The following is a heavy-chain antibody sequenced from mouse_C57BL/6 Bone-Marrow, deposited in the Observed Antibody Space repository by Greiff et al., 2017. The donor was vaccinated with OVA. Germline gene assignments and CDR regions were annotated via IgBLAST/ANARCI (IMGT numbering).Heavy chain of an antibody. CDR3: VRRGYGNDYFDY. Sequence: EVKLMESGGGLVQPKGSLKLSCAASGFSFNTYAMNWVRQAPGKGLEWVARIRSKSNNYATYYAVSVKDRFTISRDNSESMLYLQMNNLKTEDTAVYYCVRRGYGNDYFDYWGQGTTLTVSS. D-gene: IGHD2-1*01. J-gene: IGHJ2*01. CDR2: IRSKSNNYAT. V-gene: IGHV10-1*01. CDR1: GFSFNTYA.